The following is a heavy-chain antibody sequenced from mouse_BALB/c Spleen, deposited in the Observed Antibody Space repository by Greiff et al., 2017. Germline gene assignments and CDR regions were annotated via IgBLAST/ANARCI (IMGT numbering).Heavy chain of an antibody. CDR3: AREGIYYGYDGFAY. Sequence: QVQLQQPGAELVKPGTSVKLSCKASGYNFTSYWINWVKLRPGQGLEWIGDIYPGSGSTNYNEKFKSKATLTVDTSSSTAYMQLSSLASEDSALYYCAREGIYYGYDGFAYWGQGTLVTVSA. D-gene: IGHD2-2*01. V-gene: IGHV1-55*01. J-gene: IGHJ3*01. CDR2: IYPGSGST. CDR1: GYNFTSYW.